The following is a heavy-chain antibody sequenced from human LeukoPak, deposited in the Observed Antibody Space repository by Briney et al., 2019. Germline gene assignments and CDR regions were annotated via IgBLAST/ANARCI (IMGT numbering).Heavy chain of an antibody. V-gene: IGHV4-34*01. D-gene: IGHD3-10*01. CDR3: ARLNYYGSGSYDY. CDR1: GGSFSGYY. CDR2: INHSGST. Sequence: TSETLSLTCAVYGGSFSGYYWSWIRQPPGKGLEWIGEINHSGSTNYNPSLKSRVTISVDTSKNQFSLKLSSVTAADTAVYYCARLNYYGSGSYDYWGQGTLVTVSS. J-gene: IGHJ4*02.